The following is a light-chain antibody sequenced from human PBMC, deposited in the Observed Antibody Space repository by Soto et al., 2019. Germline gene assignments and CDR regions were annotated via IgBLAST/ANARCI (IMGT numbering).Light chain of an antibody. Sequence: VVMTQSPLSLPVTLGQPASISCRSSQSLVYSDGNTSLNWFQQRPGQSPRRLIYKVSNRDSAVPDRFSGSGSGTGFTLKISRVEAEAVGVYYCMQGTHWPPSYTFGQGTKLDVK. CDR3: MQGTHWPPSYT. CDR1: QSLVYSDGNTS. CDR2: KVS. V-gene: IGKV2-30*01. J-gene: IGKJ2*01.